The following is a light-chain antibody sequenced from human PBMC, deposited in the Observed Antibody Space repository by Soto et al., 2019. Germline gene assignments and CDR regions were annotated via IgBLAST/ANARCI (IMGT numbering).Light chain of an antibody. CDR3: QQSYISPPP. J-gene: IGKJ1*01. Sequence: DIQMTQSPSSLSASLEDRVIITCRASQSISNHLNWYQQKPGKAPKLLIFAASSLQGGVPSRFSGSRSGPDFTLTISSLQPEDFATYYCQQSYISPPPFGQGTKVAIK. CDR1: QSISNH. V-gene: IGKV1-39*01. CDR2: AAS.